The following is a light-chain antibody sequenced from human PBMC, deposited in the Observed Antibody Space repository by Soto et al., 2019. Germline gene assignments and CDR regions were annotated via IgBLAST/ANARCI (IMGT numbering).Light chain of an antibody. Sequence: PGERATLSCRASQSVSSGYLAWYQHKPGQAPRLLIYDASSRATGIPDRFSGSGSGTDFTLTISRLEPEDFAVYYCQQYGSSPAFGGGTKVEIK. CDR3: QQYGSSPA. CDR1: QSVSSGY. CDR2: DAS. V-gene: IGKV3-20*01. J-gene: IGKJ4*01.